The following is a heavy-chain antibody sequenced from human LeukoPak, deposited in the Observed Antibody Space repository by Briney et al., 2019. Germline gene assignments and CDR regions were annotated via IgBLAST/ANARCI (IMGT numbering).Heavy chain of an antibody. CDR2: MNPNSGNT. Sequence: GASVKVSCKASGYTFTSYGISWVRQAPGQGLEWMGWMNPNSGNTGYAPKFQGRVTMTTDTSTSTAYMELRSLRSDDTAVYYCARDNGAPPIAVAGTNWFDPWGQGTLVTVSS. CDR3: ARDNGAPPIAVAGTNWFDP. D-gene: IGHD6-19*01. CDR1: GYTFTSYG. V-gene: IGHV1-18*01. J-gene: IGHJ5*02.